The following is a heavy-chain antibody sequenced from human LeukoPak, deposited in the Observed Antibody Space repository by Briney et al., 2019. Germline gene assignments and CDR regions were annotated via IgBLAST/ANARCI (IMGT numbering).Heavy chain of an antibody. CDR2: IRYDGSNK. V-gene: IGHV3-30*02. J-gene: IGHJ4*02. CDR1: GFTFSSYA. Sequence: GGSLRLSCAASGFTFSSYAMSWVRQAPGKGLEWVAFIRYDGSNKYYADSVKGRFTISRDNSKNTLYLQMNSLRAEDTAVYYCAKDRGGGHSGSFPYYFDYWGQGTLVTVSS. D-gene: IGHD1-26*01. CDR3: AKDRGGGHSGSFPYYFDY.